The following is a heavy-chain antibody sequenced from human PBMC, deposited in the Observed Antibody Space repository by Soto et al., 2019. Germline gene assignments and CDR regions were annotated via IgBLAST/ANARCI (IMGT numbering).Heavy chain of an antibody. CDR3: ATHLEMATIFYFDY. Sequence: SVKVSCKASGGTFSIYAISCVRQSGGQGLEWMGGIIPIFGTANYAQKFQGRVTITADKSTSTAYMELSSLRSEDTAVYYCATHLEMATIFYFDYWGQGTLVTVSS. CDR2: IIPIFGTA. J-gene: IGHJ4*02. V-gene: IGHV1-69*06. D-gene: IGHD5-12*01. CDR1: GGTFSIYA.